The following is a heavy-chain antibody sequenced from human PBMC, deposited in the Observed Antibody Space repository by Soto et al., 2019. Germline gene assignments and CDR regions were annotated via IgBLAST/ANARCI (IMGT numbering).Heavy chain of an antibody. V-gene: IGHV3-23*01. CDR3: AKRVSYPRYCSGGSCLTTRGNWFDP. CDR2: ISGSGGST. CDR1: GFTFSSYS. Sequence: GGSLRLSCAASGFTFSSYSMNWVRQAPGKGLEWVSAISGSGGSTYYADSVKGRFTISRDNSKNTLYLQMNSLRAEDTAVYYCAKRVSYPRYCSGGSCLTTRGNWFDPWGQGTLVTVSS. J-gene: IGHJ5*02. D-gene: IGHD2-15*01.